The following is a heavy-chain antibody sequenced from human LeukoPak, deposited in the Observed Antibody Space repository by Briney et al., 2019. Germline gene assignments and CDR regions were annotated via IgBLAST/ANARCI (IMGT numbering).Heavy chain of an antibody. CDR3: ARGSWTTGPGFDY. Sequence: GSLRLSCAASGFTFSSYSMNWIRQPPGKGLEWIGEINHSGSTNYNPSLKSRVTISVDTSKNQFSLKLSSVTAADTAVYYCARGSWTTGPGFDYWGQGTLVTVSS. CDR1: GFTFSSYS. D-gene: IGHD4-17*01. V-gene: IGHV4-34*01. J-gene: IGHJ4*02. CDR2: INHSGST.